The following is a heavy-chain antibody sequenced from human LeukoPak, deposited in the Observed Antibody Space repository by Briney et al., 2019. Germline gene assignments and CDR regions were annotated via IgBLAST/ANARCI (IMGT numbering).Heavy chain of an antibody. J-gene: IGHJ4*02. CDR1: GFTFDDYD. CDR2: ISWNSGSI. CDR3: AKDHTYYYDSSGYYQGY. D-gene: IGHD3-22*01. Sequence: GRSLRLSCAASGFTFDDYDMHWVRQAPGKGLEWVSGISWNSGSIGYAYSVTGRLTIYRDNAKNSLYLQMNSLRAEDTALYYCAKDHTYYYDSSGYYQGYWGQGTLVTVSS. V-gene: IGHV3-9*01.